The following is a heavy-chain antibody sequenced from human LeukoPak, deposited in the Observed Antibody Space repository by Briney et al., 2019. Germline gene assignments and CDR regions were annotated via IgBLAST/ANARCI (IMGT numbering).Heavy chain of an antibody. D-gene: IGHD1-7*01. J-gene: IGHJ3*02. Sequence: ASVKVSCKASGYTFTSYYMHWVRQAPGQGLEWMGIINPSGGSTSYAQKFQGRVTMTRDMSTSTVYMELSSLRSEDTAVYYCAKLDLGDAFDIWGQGTMVTVSS. V-gene: IGHV1-46*01. CDR3: AKLDLGDAFDI. CDR2: INPSGGST. CDR1: GYTFTSYY.